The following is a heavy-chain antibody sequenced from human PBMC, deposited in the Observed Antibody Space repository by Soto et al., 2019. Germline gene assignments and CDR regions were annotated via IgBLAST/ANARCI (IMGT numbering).Heavy chain of an antibody. Sequence: QVQLVQSGAEVKKPGASVKVSCKASGYTFTGYYMHWVRQAPGQGLEWMGWINPNSGGTNYAQKFQGMVTMTRDTSISTAYMELSRLRSDDTAVYYCARDPIAAAGTWWFDPWGQGTLVTVSS. CDR3: ARDPIAAAGTWWFDP. CDR1: GYTFTGYY. D-gene: IGHD6-13*01. V-gene: IGHV1-2*02. J-gene: IGHJ5*02. CDR2: INPNSGGT.